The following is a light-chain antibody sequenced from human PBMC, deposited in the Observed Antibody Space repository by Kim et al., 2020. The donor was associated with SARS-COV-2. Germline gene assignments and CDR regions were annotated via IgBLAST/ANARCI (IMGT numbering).Light chain of an antibody. V-gene: IGLV2-8*01. J-gene: IGLJ3*02. Sequence: QSALTQPPSASGSPGQSVTISCTGTSTDVGGYYYVSWYQQHPGKVPKLMIYEVTKRPSGVPDRFSGSKSGNTASLTVSGLQAEDEADYYCISYTSSNNWVFGGGTKLTVL. CDR3: ISYTSSNNWV. CDR2: EVT. CDR1: STDVGGYYY.